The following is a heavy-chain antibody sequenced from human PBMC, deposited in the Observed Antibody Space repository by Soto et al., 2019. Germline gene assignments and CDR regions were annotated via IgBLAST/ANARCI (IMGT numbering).Heavy chain of an antibody. CDR1: GFTFGDYA. CDR3: TRGSAYDFWSGDYAFDI. D-gene: IGHD3-3*01. Sequence: GGSLRLSCTASGFTFGDYAMSWVRQAPGKGLEWVGFIRSKAYGGTTEYAASVKGRFTISRDDSKSIAYLQMNSLKTEDTAVYYCTRGSAYDFWSGDYAFDIWGQGTMVTVSS. V-gene: IGHV3-49*04. CDR2: IRSKAYGGTT. J-gene: IGHJ3*02.